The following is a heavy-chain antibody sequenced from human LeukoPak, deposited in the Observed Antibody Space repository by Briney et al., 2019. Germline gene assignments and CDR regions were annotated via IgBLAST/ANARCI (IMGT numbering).Heavy chain of an antibody. J-gene: IGHJ6*02. Sequence: GGSLRLSCAASGFTFSNYAMSWVRQAPGKGLEWVSAISRSGDSTYYAGSVKGRFTISKDNSKNTLNLQMNSLRAEDTAVYYCAKTVVAAGTNYYHGMDVWGQGTTVTAFS. CDR3: AKTVVAAGTNYYHGMDV. D-gene: IGHD2-15*01. V-gene: IGHV3-23*01. CDR2: ISRSGDST. CDR1: GFTFSNYA.